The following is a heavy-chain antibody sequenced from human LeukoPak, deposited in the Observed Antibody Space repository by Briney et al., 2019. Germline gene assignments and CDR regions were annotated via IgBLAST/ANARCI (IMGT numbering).Heavy chain of an antibody. Sequence: GGSLRLSCATSGFTFNIYWMQWVRQVPGKGLVWVSRIDSNGGGATYADSVKGRFTTSRDNGNNTMYLQMNRLRAEDTAIYYCARAKYSSRWSLDYWGQGALVTVSS. CDR1: GFTFNIYW. J-gene: IGHJ4*02. V-gene: IGHV3-74*03. CDR2: IDSNGGGA. D-gene: IGHD6-13*01. CDR3: ARAKYSSRWSLDY.